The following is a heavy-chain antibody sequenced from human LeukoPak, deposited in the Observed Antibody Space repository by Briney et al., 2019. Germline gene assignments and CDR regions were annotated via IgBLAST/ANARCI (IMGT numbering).Heavy chain of an antibody. Sequence: GGSLRLSCAASGFTYSDSALHWVRQASGKGLEWVGRIRSKANSYATAYATSVKGRFTISRDDSKNTASLQMNSLKTEDTAVYYCTTILFYWGQGTLVTVSS. J-gene: IGHJ4*02. CDR2: IRSKANSYAT. V-gene: IGHV3-73*01. CDR1: GFTYSDSA. D-gene: IGHD2/OR15-2a*01. CDR3: TTILFY.